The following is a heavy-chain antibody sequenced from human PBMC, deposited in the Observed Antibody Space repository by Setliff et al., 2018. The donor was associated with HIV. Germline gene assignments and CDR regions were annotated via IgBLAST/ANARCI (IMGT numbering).Heavy chain of an antibody. CDR1: GFTFSSYS. J-gene: IGHJ4*02. CDR2: ISGSGSST. D-gene: IGHD4-17*01. CDR3: AKGQREWVTTAYFDY. V-gene: IGHV3-23*01. Sequence: PGGSLRLSCAASGFTFSSYSMNWVRQAPGKGLEWVSAISGSGSSTYYEDSVKGRFTISRDKSKNTLYLQMNSLRAEDTALYYCAKGQREWVTTAYFDYWGQGTLVTVSS.